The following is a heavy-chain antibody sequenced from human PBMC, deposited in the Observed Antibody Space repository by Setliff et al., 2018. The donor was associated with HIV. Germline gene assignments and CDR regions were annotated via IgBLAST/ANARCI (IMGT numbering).Heavy chain of an antibody. J-gene: IGHJ3*02. CDR2: IIPILGIA. Sequence: SVKVSCKASGGTFSNYGMSWVRQAPGQGLEWMGRIIPILGIADYALKFQGRVSISADNSTSTAYMELSSLRSEATAVFYCARAPSLVHDAFDIWGQGTMVTVSS. CDR3: ARAPSLVHDAFDI. CDR1: GGTFSNYG. D-gene: IGHD3-10*01. V-gene: IGHV1-69*04.